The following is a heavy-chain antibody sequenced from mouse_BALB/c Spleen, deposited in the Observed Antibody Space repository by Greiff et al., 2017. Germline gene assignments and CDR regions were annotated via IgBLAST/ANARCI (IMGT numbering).Heavy chain of an antibody. CDR2: INPSSGYT. V-gene: IGHV1-4*01. CDR3: AREGYDGGGDY. J-gene: IGHJ4*01. D-gene: IGHD2-14*01. Sequence: VQLVESGAELARPGASVKMSCKASGYTFTSYTMHWVKQRPGQGLEWIGYINPSSGYTNYNQKFKDKATLTADKSSSTAYMQLSSLTSEDSAVYYCAREGYDGGGDYWGQGTSVTVSS. CDR1: GYTFTSYT.